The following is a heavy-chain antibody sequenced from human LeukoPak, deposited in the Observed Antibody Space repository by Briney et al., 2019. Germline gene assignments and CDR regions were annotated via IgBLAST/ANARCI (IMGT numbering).Heavy chain of an antibody. CDR1: GFTFSSYG. J-gene: IGHJ6*02. D-gene: IGHD3-22*01. CDR3: AKDGRTYYYDSSGYSNENRYYYYGMDV. CDR2: ISYDGSNK. Sequence: GGSLRLSCAASGFTFSSYGMHWVRQAPGKGLEWVAVISYDGSNKYYADSVKGRFTISRDNSKNTLYLQMNSLRAEDTAVYYCAKDGRTYYYDSSGYSNENRYYYYGMDVWGQGTTVTVSS. V-gene: IGHV3-30*18.